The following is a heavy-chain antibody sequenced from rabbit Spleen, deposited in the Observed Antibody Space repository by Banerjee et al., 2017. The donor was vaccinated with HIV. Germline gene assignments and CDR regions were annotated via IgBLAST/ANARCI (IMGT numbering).Heavy chain of an antibody. V-gene: IGHV1S40*01. CDR2: TAAGRSAFT. J-gene: IGHJ6*01. CDR3: ARDTGTSFSTYGMDL. D-gene: IGHD8-1*01. CDR1: GFSFSGNDY. Sequence: QSLEESGGGLVQPEGSLTLTCTASGFSFSGNDYMCWVRQAPGKGLEWIACTAAGRSAFTYYASWAKGRFTCSKASSTTVTLQMTSLTAADTATYFCARDTGTSFSTYGMDLWGQGTLVTV.